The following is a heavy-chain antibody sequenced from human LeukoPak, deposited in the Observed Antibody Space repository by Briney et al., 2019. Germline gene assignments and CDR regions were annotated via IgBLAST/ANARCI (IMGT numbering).Heavy chain of an antibody. Sequence: PSETLSLTCTVSGGSISSYYWSWIRQPPGKGLEWIGYIYYSGSTNYNPSLKSRVTISVDTSKNQFSLKLSSVTAADPAVYYCAREAAIAGDEDAFDIWAQGTMVTVSS. CDR3: AREAAIAGDEDAFDI. V-gene: IGHV4-59*01. CDR1: GGSISSYY. J-gene: IGHJ3*02. CDR2: IYYSGST. D-gene: IGHD6-13*01.